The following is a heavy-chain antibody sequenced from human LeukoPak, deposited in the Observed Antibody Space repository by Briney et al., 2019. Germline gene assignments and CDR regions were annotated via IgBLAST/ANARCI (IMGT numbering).Heavy chain of an antibody. Sequence: GGSLRLSCAASGFTFSNYWMSWIRQAPGKGLEWVANIKEDGSEKYYVDSVKGRFTISRDNAKNSLYLQMNSLRAEDTAVYYCARTIRGYWGQGTLVTVSS. CDR1: GFTFSNYW. J-gene: IGHJ4*02. CDR3: ARTIRGY. V-gene: IGHV3-7*02. CDR2: IKEDGSEK. D-gene: IGHD3-10*01.